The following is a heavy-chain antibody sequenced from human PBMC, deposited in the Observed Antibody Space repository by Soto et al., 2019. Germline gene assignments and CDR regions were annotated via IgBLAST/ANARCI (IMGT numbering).Heavy chain of an antibody. Sequence: GGSLRLSCAASGFTVSSNYMSWVRQAPGKGLEWVSVIYSGGSTYYADSVKGRFTISRDNSKNTLYLQMNSLRAEDTAVYYCASQLLADAFDIWGQGTMVTVSS. J-gene: IGHJ3*02. CDR2: IYSGGST. D-gene: IGHD3-10*01. CDR1: GFTVSSNY. V-gene: IGHV3-66*04. CDR3: ASQLLADAFDI.